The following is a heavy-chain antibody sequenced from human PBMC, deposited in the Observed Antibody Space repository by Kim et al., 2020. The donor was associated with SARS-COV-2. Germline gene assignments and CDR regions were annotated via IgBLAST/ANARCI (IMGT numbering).Heavy chain of an antibody. Sequence: GGSLRLSCAVFGFTFSSYGMHWVRQAPGKGLEWVAVIWYDGSNKYYADSVKGRFTISRDNSKNTLYLQMNSLRAEDTAFYYCARSSSSFGGFDYWVQGTL. CDR2: IWYDGSNK. J-gene: IGHJ4*02. CDR1: GFTFSSYG. D-gene: IGHD6-6*01. V-gene: IGHV3-33*01. CDR3: ARSSSSFGGFDY.